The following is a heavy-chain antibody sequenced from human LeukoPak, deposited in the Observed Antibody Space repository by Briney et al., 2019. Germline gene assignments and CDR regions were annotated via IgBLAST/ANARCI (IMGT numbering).Heavy chain of an antibody. J-gene: IGHJ6*03. CDR1: GGSINKYY. D-gene: IGHD2-2*01. Sequence: PSETLSLTCTVSGGSINKYYWSWIRQSPGKGLEWLGEINHSGSTNYNPSLKSRVTISVDTSKNQFSLKLSSVTAADTAVYYCARLSRYYYYMDVWGKGTTVTVS. CDR3: ARLSRYYYYMDV. V-gene: IGHV4-34*01. CDR2: INHSGST.